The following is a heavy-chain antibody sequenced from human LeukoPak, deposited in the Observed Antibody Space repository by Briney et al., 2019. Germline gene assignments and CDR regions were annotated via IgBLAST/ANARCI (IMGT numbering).Heavy chain of an antibody. CDR3: ARDFREFPSTGVYLFLRFDY. D-gene: IGHD2-8*01. Sequence: ASVTVSCKASGYTFTSYGISWVRQAPGQGLEWMGWISAYNGNTNYAQKLQGRVTMTTDTSTSTAYMELRSLRSDDTAVYYCARDFREFPSTGVYLFLRFDYWGQGTLVTVSS. CDR2: ISAYNGNT. V-gene: IGHV1-18*01. J-gene: IGHJ4*02. CDR1: GYTFTSYG.